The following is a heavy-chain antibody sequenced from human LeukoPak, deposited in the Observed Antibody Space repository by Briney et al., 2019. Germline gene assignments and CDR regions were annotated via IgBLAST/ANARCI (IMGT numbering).Heavy chain of an antibody. J-gene: IGHJ5*02. Sequence: SVKVSCKASGGTFSSYAISWVRQALGQGLEWMGGIIPIFGTANYAQKFQGRVTITADESTSTAYMELSSLRSEDTAVYYCARERIGGLGGFDPWGQGTLVTVSS. CDR2: IIPIFGTA. V-gene: IGHV1-69*13. D-gene: IGHD3/OR15-3a*01. CDR3: ARERIGGLGGFDP. CDR1: GGTFSSYA.